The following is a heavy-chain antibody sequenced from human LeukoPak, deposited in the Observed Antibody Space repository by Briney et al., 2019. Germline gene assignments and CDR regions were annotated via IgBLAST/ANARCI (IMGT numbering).Heavy chain of an antibody. CDR2: INPNSGGT. Sequence: ASVKVSCKASGYTFTGYYMHWVRQAPGQGLEWMGWINPNSGGTNYAQKFQGRVTMTRDTSISTAYMELSRLRSEDMAVYYCARSRPSGFIDYWDHWGQGTLVTVSS. D-gene: IGHD4/OR15-4a*01. J-gene: IGHJ4*02. V-gene: IGHV1-2*02. CDR1: GYTFTGYY. CDR3: ARSRPSGFIDYWDH.